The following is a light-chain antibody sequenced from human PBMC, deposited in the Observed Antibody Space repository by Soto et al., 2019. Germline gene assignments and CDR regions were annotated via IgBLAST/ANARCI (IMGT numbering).Light chain of an antibody. V-gene: IGKV3-11*01. CDR3: HQRQSWPRT. Sequence: EIVLTQSPATLSSFPGDRVTLSCRASQYINTRLAWYQHRPGQAPRLLVYQTSLRAAGIPARFSASGSGTDFTLTISDVQPEDFALYYCHQRQSWPRTFGQGTKVDIE. CDR2: QTS. J-gene: IGKJ1*01. CDR1: QYINTR.